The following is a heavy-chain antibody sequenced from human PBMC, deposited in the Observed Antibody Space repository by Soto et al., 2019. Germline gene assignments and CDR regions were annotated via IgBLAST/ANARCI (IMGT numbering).Heavy chain of an antibody. J-gene: IGHJ4*02. Sequence: GASVKVSCKASGYTFTSYGISWVRQAPGQGLEWMGIINPSGGSTSYAQKFQGRVTMTRDTSTGTVYMELSSLRSEDTAVYYCARDRPLSANFDWLLFGFDSWGQGTLVTVSS. CDR1: GYTFTSYG. CDR3: ARDRPLSANFDWLLFGFDS. CDR2: INPSGGST. D-gene: IGHD3-9*01. V-gene: IGHV1-46*03.